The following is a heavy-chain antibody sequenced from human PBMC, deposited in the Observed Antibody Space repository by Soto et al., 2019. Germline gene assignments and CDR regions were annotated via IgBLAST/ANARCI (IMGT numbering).Heavy chain of an antibody. D-gene: IGHD5-12*01. CDR2: IIPILGIA. Sequence: QVQLVQSGAEVKKPGSSVKVSCKASGGTFSSYTISWVRQAPGQGLEWMGRIIPILGIANYAQKFQGRVTITADKSTSTAYMELSSLRSEDTAVYYCARGTSGYDILDYWGQGTLVTVSS. CDR1: GGTFSSYT. J-gene: IGHJ4*02. CDR3: ARGTSGYDILDY. V-gene: IGHV1-69*02.